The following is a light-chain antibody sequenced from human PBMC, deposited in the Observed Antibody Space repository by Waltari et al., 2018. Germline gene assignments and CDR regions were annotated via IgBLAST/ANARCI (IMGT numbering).Light chain of an antibody. CDR2: VNSDGSH. Sequence: QLVVTQSPSPSAPLGASAKLTCTLTSGHSSNIVAWLQQRPEKGPRYLMKVNSDGSHIKGDDIPDRFSGSSSGAERYLTISSLQPDDEADYYCQTGGHGTWVFGGGTTLTVL. CDR3: QTGGHGTWV. V-gene: IGLV4-69*01. CDR1: SGHSSNI. J-gene: IGLJ3*02.